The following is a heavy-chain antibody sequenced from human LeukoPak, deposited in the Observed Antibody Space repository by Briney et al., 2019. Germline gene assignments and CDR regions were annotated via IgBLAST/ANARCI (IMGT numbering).Heavy chain of an antibody. CDR3: GGGLVRGPKDY. Sequence: GGSLRLSCAASRFTFSSYWMSWVRQAPGKGLEWVANIKQDGSEKFYVDSVKGRFTISRDNAKNSLYLQMNSLRAEDTAVYDCGGGLVRGPKDYWGQGTLVTVSS. CDR2: IKQDGSEK. D-gene: IGHD3-10*01. CDR1: RFTFSSYW. V-gene: IGHV3-7*01. J-gene: IGHJ4*02.